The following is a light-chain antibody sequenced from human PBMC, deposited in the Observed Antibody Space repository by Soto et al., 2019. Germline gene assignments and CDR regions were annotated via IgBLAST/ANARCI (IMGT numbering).Light chain of an antibody. CDR1: SSNIGAGYD. Sequence: QSVLTQPPSVSGAPGQRVTISCTGSSSNIGAGYDVHWYQQLPGTAPKLLIYGNTNRPSGVPERFSGSKSGTSASLAITGLQAEDEADYYCDSYTSSRAYVFGIGTKLTVL. V-gene: IGLV1-40*01. CDR2: GNT. CDR3: DSYTSSRAYV. J-gene: IGLJ1*01.